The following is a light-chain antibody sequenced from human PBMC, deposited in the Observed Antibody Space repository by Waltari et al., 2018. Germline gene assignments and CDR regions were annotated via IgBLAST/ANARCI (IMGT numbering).Light chain of an antibody. J-gene: IGKJ4*01. V-gene: IGKV1-5*03. CDR1: QSISSW. CDR2: QAS. Sequence: DIQMTQPPSTLSAFVGDRAPTTCRASQSISSWLAWYQQKPGKAPKLLIYQASTLESGVPSRFSGSGSGTEFTLTISSLQPDDFATYYCQQYNSYVLTFGGGTKVEIK. CDR3: QQYNSYVLT.